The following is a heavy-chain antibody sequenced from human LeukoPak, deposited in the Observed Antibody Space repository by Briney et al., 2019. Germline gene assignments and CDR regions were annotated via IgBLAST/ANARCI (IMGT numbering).Heavy chain of an antibody. J-gene: IGHJ4*02. CDR1: GFTFTNYG. CDR3: ARDDCSTTPCYAY. Sequence: GGSLRLSCTTSGFTFTNYGINWVRQAPGKGLEWVAAIWYDGSKTSYTDSVKGRFTVSRDISKNTVYLQMSGLKAEDTAVYYCARDDCSTTPCYAYWGQGTLVTVSS. D-gene: IGHD2-2*01. V-gene: IGHV3-33*01. CDR2: IWYDGSKT.